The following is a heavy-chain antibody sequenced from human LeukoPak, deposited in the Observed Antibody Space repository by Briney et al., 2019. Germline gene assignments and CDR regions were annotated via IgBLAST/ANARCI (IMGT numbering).Heavy chain of an antibody. J-gene: IGHJ4*02. D-gene: IGHD6-19*01. Sequence: PSETLSLTCTVSGGSISSYYWGWIRQPPGKGLEWIGYIYYSGSTNYNPSLKSRVTISVDTSKNQFSLKLSSVTAADTAVYFCARVGSGGAWFDFWGQGTLVTVSS. CDR2: IYYSGST. CDR1: GGSISSYY. CDR3: ARVGSGGAWFDF. V-gene: IGHV4-59*01.